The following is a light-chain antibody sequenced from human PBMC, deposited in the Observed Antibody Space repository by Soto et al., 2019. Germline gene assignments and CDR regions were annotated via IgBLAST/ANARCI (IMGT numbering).Light chain of an antibody. Sequence: GDRVTISCRASQTINSWLAWYQQKPGKAPKLLIYDASSLESGVPSRFSGSGSRTEFTLTISSLQPDDFATYCCQQYNTYSWTFGQGTKVDIK. V-gene: IGKV1-5*01. CDR2: DAS. J-gene: IGKJ1*01. CDR3: QQYNTYSWT. CDR1: QTINSW.